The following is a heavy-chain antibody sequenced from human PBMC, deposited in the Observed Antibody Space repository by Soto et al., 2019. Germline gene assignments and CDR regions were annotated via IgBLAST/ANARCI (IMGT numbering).Heavy chain of an antibody. CDR3: AREGTGGGFDI. J-gene: IGHJ3*02. Sequence: EVQLEESGGGLVQRGGSLRLSCAASGFVFSSYDMHWVRHTTGAGLEWVSVIANTGDPCYSDSVKGRFTISRDNAKNALYLQMNSLRVGDSAMYYCAREGTGGGFDIWGQGTKVTVSS. V-gene: IGHV3-13*05. CDR2: IANTGDP. D-gene: IGHD1-1*01. CDR1: GFVFSSYD.